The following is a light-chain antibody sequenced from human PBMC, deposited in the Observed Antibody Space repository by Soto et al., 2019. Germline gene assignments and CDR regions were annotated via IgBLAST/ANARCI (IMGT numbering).Light chain of an antibody. J-gene: IGLJ1*01. V-gene: IGLV2-14*01. Sequence: QSALTQPASVSGSPGQSITISCAGTSSDVGGYKYVSWYQQHPGRAPKLLIYEVSNRPSGVSNRVSGSKSGNTASLTISGLQAEDEADYYCNSYTSTYTGVFGTGTKLTVL. CDR3: NSYTSTYTGV. CDR2: EVS. CDR1: SSDVGGYKY.